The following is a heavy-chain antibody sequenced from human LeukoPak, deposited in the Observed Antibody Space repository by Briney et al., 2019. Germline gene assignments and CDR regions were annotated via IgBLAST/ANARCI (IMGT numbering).Heavy chain of an antibody. CDR1: GASFSVDY. D-gene: IGHD5-24*01. V-gene: IGHV4-34*01. J-gene: IGHJ4*02. Sequence: SETLSLTCAVYGASFSVDYWSWIRQPPGKGLEWIGEITHSGNTNYNPSLKSRVTISVDTSKNQFSLRLTSVTAADTAVYYCARERQRWLQRGRSYFDYWGQGTLVTVSS. CDR3: ARERQRWLQRGRSYFDY. CDR2: ITHSGNT.